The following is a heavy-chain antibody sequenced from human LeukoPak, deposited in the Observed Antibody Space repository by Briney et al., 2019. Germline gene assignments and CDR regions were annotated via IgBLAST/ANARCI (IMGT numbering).Heavy chain of an antibody. V-gene: IGHV4-34*01. D-gene: IGHD3-3*01. CDR2: INHSGST. J-gene: IGHJ5*02. CDR1: GGSFSGYY. CDR3: ARGPAIFGVVHNWFDP. Sequence: SETLSLTCAVYGGSFSGYYWSWIRQPPGKGLEWIGEINHSGSTNYNPSLKSRVTISVDTSKNQFSQKLSSVTAADTAVYYCARGPAIFGVVHNWFDPWGQGTLVTVSS.